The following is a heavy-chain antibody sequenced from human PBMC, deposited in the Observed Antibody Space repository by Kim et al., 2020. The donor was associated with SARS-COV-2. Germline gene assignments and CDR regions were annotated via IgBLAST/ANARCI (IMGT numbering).Heavy chain of an antibody. Sequence: KFQGRVTITADKSTSTAYMELSSLRSEDTAVYYCAREWGYCSGGSCYSDYWGQGTLVTVSS. J-gene: IGHJ4*02. CDR3: AREWGYCSGGSCYSDY. V-gene: IGHV1-69*04. D-gene: IGHD2-15*01.